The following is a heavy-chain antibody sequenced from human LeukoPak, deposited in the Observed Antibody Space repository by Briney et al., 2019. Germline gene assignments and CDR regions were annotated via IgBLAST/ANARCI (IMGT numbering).Heavy chain of an antibody. CDR1: GYTFTGYY. Sequence: ASVKLSCKASGYTFTGYYMHWVRQAPGQGLEWMGWINPNSGGTNYAQKFQGRVTMTRDTSISTAYMELGRLRSDDTAVYYCARASYCSGGSCYPPYYYYYGMDVWGQGTTVTVSS. CDR3: ARASYCSGGSCYPPYYYYYGMDV. V-gene: IGHV1-2*02. J-gene: IGHJ6*02. CDR2: INPNSGGT. D-gene: IGHD2-15*01.